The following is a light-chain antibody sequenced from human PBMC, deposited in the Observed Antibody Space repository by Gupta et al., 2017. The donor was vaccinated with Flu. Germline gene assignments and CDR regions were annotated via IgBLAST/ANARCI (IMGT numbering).Light chain of an antibody. Sequence: QSVLTQPPSVSEAPRQRVTISCSGSSSNIGSNAVNWYQHLPGKAPKLLIYYDDLLPSGVSDRFSGSKSGTSASLAISGLQSEDEADYYCATWDDTLNAVLFGGGTKLTVL. V-gene: IGLV1-36*01. CDR1: SSNIGSNA. CDR3: ATWDDTLNAVL. CDR2: YDD. J-gene: IGLJ2*01.